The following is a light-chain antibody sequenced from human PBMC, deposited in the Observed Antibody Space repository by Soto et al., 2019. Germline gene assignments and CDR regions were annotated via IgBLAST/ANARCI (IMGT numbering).Light chain of an antibody. CDR3: AAWDGSLNHIL. J-gene: IGLJ2*01. Sequence: QSVLTQPPSASGTPGQGVAISCSGSSSTMGSNTVNWYQHLPGTAPKVLIYNDNQRPSGVPDRFFGSKSGTSASLAITGLHSEDEAYYYCAAWDGSLNHILFGGGTKLTVL. CDR1: SSTMGSNT. CDR2: NDN. V-gene: IGLV1-44*01.